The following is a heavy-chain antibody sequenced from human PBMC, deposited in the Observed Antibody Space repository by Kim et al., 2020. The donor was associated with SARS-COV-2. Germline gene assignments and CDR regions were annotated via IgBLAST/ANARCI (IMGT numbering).Heavy chain of an antibody. J-gene: IGHJ4*02. Sequence: GGSLRLSCVASGFTFNNFGMHWVRQAPGKGLEWVALIWSDGTTKYYADSVKGRFTISRDNSKSTLYLRMNSLRAEDTAFYYCARGGAHTSGYFNPFDYWGQGTRVTVSS. D-gene: IGHD3-22*01. CDR3: ARGGAHTSGYFNPFDY. V-gene: IGHV3-33*01. CDR2: IWSDGTTK. CDR1: GFTFNNFG.